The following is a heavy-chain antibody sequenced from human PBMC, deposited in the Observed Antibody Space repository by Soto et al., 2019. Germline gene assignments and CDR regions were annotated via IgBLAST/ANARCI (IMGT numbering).Heavy chain of an antibody. CDR3: AKDQDIVVVVAANFGYFDY. J-gene: IGHJ4*02. D-gene: IGHD2-15*01. CDR2: ISTSGDNT. Sequence: PGGSLRLSCAASGFTFNNYAMNWVRQAPGKGLEWVSTISTSGDNTYYADYVKGRFIISRDNSKNTLYLQMNSLGAEDTAVYYCAKDQDIVVVVAANFGYFDYWGQGTLVTVS. V-gene: IGHV3-23*01. CDR1: GFTFNNYA.